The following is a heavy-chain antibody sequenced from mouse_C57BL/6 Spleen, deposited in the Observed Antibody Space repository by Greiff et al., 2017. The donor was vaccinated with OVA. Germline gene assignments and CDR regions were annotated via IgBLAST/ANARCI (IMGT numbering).Heavy chain of an antibody. CDR3: GVTTVVADYYAMDY. V-gene: IGHV2-5*01. D-gene: IGHD1-1*01. CDR1: GFSLTSYG. CDR2: IWRGGST. Sequence: VQLVESGPGLVQPSQSLSITCTVSGFSLTSYGVHWVRQSPGKGLEWLGVIWRGGSTDYNAAFMSRLSITKYNSKSQVFFKMKSLQADDTAIYYCGVTTVVADYYAMDYWGQGTSVTVSS. J-gene: IGHJ4*01.